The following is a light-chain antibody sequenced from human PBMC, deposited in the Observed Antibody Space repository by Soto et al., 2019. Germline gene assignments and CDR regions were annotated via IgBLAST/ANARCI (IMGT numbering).Light chain of an antibody. CDR3: QQYGTAPLT. CDR1: QHVASTY. J-gene: IGKJ4*01. Sequence: DIVLTQSPGTLSLSPGDRATLSCRASQHVASTYVAWYQQKPGQAPRLLISRTSSRATGIPDRFRGGGSGTDFTLTISRVEPEDFAVYYCQQYGTAPLTFGGGTRLEIK. V-gene: IGKV3-20*01. CDR2: RTS.